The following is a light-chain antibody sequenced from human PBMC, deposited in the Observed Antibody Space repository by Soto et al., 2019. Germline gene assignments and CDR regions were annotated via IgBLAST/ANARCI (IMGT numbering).Light chain of an antibody. Sequence: EIVMTQSPATLSVSPGETATLSCMAIQSVSSNLAWYQQKPGQAPRLLIYGPSTRATGIPARFRGSGSGPGFTLTIISLQSEDFAGYYCQQCNNWPPTFGQGTRLAI. CDR1: QSVSSN. V-gene: IGKV3-15*01. CDR3: QQCNNWPPT. CDR2: GPS. J-gene: IGKJ5*01.